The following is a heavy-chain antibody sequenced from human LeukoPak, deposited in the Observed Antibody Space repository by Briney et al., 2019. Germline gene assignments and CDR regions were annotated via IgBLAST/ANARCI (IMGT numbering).Heavy chain of an antibody. Sequence: PGGSLRLSCAASGFTCSSYCRHWVRQAPGKGLVLVSRINSDWSSITYADSVKGRFTISRDNAKNTLYLQMNSLRVEDTAVYYCAREGRVSGYDFDCWGQGTLVTVSS. CDR2: INSDWSSI. CDR1: GFTCSSYC. CDR3: AREGRVSGYDFDC. J-gene: IGHJ4*02. D-gene: IGHD5-12*01. V-gene: IGHV3-74*03.